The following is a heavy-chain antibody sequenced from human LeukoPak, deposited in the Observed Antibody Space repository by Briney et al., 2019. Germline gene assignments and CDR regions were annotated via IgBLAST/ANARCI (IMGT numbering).Heavy chain of an antibody. CDR3: ASGVWGSFRHDWFHP. D-gene: IGHD3-16*02. CDR1: GYTLTRYD. J-gene: IGHJ5*02. Sequence: GASLRGSRKASGYTLTRYDINRVRQATGQGGEWMGWMKTNSGNTGNVQKFQGRGTITRNTSISTDYMERSRLRSEDTAVYYFASGVWGSFRHDWFHPCGEGTPVTVSS. CDR2: MKTNSGNT. V-gene: IGHV1-8*01.